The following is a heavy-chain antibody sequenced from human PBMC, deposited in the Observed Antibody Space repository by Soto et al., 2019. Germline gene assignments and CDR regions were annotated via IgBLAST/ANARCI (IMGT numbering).Heavy chain of an antibody. V-gene: IGHV1-69*13. CDR3: ARLSFGTTRAPAFAP. D-gene: IGHD4-17*01. J-gene: IGHJ5*02. CDR1: GGTFSSYA. CDR2: IIPIFGTA. Sequence: GASVKVSCKASGGTFSSYAISWVRQAPGQGLEWMGGIIPIFGTANYAQKFQGRVTITADESTSIAYMELSSLRSEDTAVYYCARLSFGTTRAPAFAPWGQGTLVPVSS.